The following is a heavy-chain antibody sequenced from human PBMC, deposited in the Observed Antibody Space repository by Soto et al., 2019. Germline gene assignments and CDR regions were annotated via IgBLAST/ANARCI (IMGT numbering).Heavy chain of an antibody. D-gene: IGHD3-16*01. Sequence: EVQLEEPGGGLVQPGGSLRLACAGSGFKFSSYELNWVRQAPGQGLEWLSFILHSGDIIYYADTVKGRFTISGDNAKNLLYLHMNTLRVEDTAIYYCATRLSVSYGPLFDQWGQGTLVTVSS. CDR2: ILHSGDII. V-gene: IGHV3-48*03. CDR3: ATRLSVSYGPLFDQ. CDR1: GFKFSSYE. J-gene: IGHJ4*02.